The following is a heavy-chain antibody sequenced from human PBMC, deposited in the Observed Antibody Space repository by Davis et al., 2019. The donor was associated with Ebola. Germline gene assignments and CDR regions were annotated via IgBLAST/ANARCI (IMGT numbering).Heavy chain of an antibody. J-gene: IGHJ6*02. CDR1: GYIFTGDY. CDR2: INPNSGGT. D-gene: IGHD1-7*01. CDR3: ARGRALTGTVVYYYGMDV. Sequence: ASVTVSCKASGYIFTGDYMHWVRHAPGQGLEWMGWINPNSGGTNYAQKFQGWVTMTRDTSISTAYMELSRLRSDDTAVYYCARGRALTGTVVYYYGMDVWGQGTTVTVSS. V-gene: IGHV1-2*04.